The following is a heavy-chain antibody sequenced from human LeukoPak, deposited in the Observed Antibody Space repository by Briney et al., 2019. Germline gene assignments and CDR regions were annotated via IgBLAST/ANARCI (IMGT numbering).Heavy chain of an antibody. V-gene: IGHV4-39*01. CDR3: ARQGLLLWFGESYYMDA. J-gene: IGHJ6*03. CDR1: GGSISSSSYY. Sequence: SETLSLTCTVSGGSISSSSYYWGWIRQPPGKGLEWIGSIYYSGSTYYNPSLKSRVTISVDTSKNQFSLKLSSVTAADTAVYYCARQGLLLWFGESYYMDAWGKGTTVTISS. CDR2: IYYSGST. D-gene: IGHD3-10*01.